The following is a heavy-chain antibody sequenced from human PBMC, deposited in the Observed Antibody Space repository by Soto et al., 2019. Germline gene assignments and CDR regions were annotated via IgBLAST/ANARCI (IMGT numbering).Heavy chain of an antibody. CDR3: AREDHDTYGMDV. J-gene: IGHJ6*02. Sequence: SLRLSCAASGFTFSSYAMHWVRQAPGKGLEWVAVISYDGSNKYYADSVKGRFTISRDNSKNTLYLQMNSLRAEDTAVYYCAREDHDTYGMDVWGQGTTVTVSS. CDR1: GFTFSSYA. CDR2: ISYDGSNK. V-gene: IGHV3-30-3*01. D-gene: IGHD3-9*01.